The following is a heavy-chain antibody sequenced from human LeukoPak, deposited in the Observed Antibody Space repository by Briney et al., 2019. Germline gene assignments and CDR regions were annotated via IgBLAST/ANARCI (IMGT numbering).Heavy chain of an antibody. CDR3: ARDVEARISAAGTFDY. Sequence: GGSLRLSCAASGFTFSSYAMSWVRPAPGQGLEWVSVISVLGDSTYYADYVKGRFAISRDNSKNTLWLQMNSLTADDTAIYYCARDVEARISAAGTFDYWGQGSLVTVSS. CDR1: GFTFSSYA. D-gene: IGHD6-13*01. CDR2: ISVLGDST. J-gene: IGHJ4*02. V-gene: IGHV3-23*01.